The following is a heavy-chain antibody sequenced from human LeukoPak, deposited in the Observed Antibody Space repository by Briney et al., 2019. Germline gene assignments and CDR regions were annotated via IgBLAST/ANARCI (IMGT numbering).Heavy chain of an antibody. J-gene: IGHJ4*02. CDR1: EDSVSSDNVA. D-gene: IGHD3-16*01. V-gene: IGHV6-1*01. Sequence: SQTLSLSCDISEDSVSSDNVAWNWIRQSPSRGLEWLGRTYYRSQWLQQYGVSVKGRVTINPDTSKNQISLQLNSVTPDDAAICYCARWIHATGGLDYWGQGTLVTVSS. CDR2: TYYRSQWLQ. CDR3: ARWIHATGGLDY.